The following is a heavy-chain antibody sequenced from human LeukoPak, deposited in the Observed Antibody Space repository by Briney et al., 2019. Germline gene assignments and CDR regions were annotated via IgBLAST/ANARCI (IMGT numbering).Heavy chain of an antibody. V-gene: IGHV4-4*08. J-gene: IGHJ6*02. CDR3: ARDLRYDILTGYSLYYYGMDV. CDR1: GGSISSYY. Sequence: SETLSLTCTVSGGSISSYYWSWIRQPPGKGLEWIGYIYTSGSTNYNPSLKSRVTMSVDTSKNQFSLKLSSVTAADTAVYYCARDLRYDILTGYSLYYYGMDVWGQGTTVTVSS. CDR2: IYTSGST. D-gene: IGHD3-9*01.